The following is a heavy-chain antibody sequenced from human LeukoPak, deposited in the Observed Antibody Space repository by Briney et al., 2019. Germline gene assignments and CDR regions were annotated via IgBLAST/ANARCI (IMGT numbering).Heavy chain of an antibody. CDR1: GFTFSNYA. D-gene: IGHD3-10*02. CDR2: ISYDDTNK. Sequence: PGGSLRLSCAASGFTFSNYALHWVRQAPGKGLEWVAVISYDDTNKYYADSVKGRFTISRDNAKNSLYLQMNSLRAEDTAVYYCAGLGITMIGGVWGKGTTVTISS. CDR3: AGLGITMIGGV. J-gene: IGHJ6*04. V-gene: IGHV3-30*04.